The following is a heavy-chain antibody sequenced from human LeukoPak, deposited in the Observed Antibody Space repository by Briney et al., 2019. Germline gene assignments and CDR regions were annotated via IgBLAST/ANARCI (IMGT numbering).Heavy chain of an antibody. CDR1: GGTFSSYA. V-gene: IGHV1-69*04. CDR2: IIPILGIA. CDR3: ASQYGSGSYYNYYGMDV. J-gene: IGHJ6*02. D-gene: IGHD3-10*01. Sequence: SVKVACKASGGTFSSYAISWVRQAPGQGLEWMGRIIPILGIANYAQKFQGRVTITADKSTSTAYMELSSLRSEDTAVYYCASQYGSGSYYNYYGMDVWGQGTTVTVSS.